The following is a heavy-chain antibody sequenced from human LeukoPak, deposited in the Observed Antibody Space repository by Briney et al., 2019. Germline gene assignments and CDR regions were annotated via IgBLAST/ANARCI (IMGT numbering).Heavy chain of an antibody. V-gene: IGHV4-4*02. J-gene: IGHJ4*02. D-gene: IGHD4-17*01. Sequence: SETLSLTCAVSGGSISSSNWWSWVRQPPGKGLEWIGEIYHSGSTNYNPSLKSRVTISVDKSKNQFSPKLSSVTAADTAVYYCARAQGPQYGDLPFFDYWGQGTLVTVSS. CDR2: IYHSGST. CDR1: GGSISSSNW. CDR3: ARAQGPQYGDLPFFDY.